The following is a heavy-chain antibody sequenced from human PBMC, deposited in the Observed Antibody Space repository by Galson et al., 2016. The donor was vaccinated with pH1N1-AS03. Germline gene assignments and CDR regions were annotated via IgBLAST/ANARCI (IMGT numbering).Heavy chain of an antibody. V-gene: IGHV3-53*01. Sequence: SLRLSCAASGFTFSSYWMSWVRQAPGKGLEWVSVIYSGGITYYADSVKGRFTISRDSSKNTLYLQMNSLRAEDTAVYYCARLRVVVVPAALGGSDYFDSWGQGTLVTVSS. CDR1: GFTFSSYW. D-gene: IGHD2-2*01. CDR3: ARLRVVVVPAALGGSDYFDS. CDR2: IYSGGIT. J-gene: IGHJ4*02.